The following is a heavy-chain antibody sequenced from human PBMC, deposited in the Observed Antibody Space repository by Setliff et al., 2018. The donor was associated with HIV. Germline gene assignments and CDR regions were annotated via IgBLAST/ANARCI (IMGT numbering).Heavy chain of an antibody. V-gene: IGHV3-72*01. CDR3: ARGRLLWSGSYYYYYMDV. Sequence: GGSLRLSCVASGVTISDHEMGWVRQAPGKGLEWVGRSRKEDNSYITEYAASVKGRFTVSRDDSKNSLYLQMNSLNTEDTATYYCARGRLLWSGSYYYYYMDVWGKGTTVTVSS. J-gene: IGHJ6*03. D-gene: IGHD3-10*01. CDR1: GVTISDHE. CDR2: SRKEDNSYIT.